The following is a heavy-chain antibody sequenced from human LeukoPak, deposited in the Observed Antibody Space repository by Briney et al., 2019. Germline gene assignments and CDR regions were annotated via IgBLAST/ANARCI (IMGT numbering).Heavy chain of an antibody. CDR1: GYTFTSYG. J-gene: IGHJ4*02. CDR3: ATVVEYGDYVFDY. D-gene: IGHD4-17*01. CDR2: ISAYNGNR. Sequence: ASXKXXCKAAGYTFTSYGISWVRQAPGQGGGGRGWISAYNGNRNYAQKVQGRGTMTEDTATDTDYMELRRLRSEDTAVYYCATVVEYGDYVFDYWGQGTLVTVSS. V-gene: IGHV1-18*01.